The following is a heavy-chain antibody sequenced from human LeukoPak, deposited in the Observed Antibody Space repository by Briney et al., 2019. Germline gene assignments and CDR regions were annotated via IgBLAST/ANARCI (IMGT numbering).Heavy chain of an antibody. CDR3: ARGRDGYSYGPFDY. CDR1: GGSIRPYY. D-gene: IGHD5-24*01. V-gene: IGHV4-59*01. J-gene: IGHJ4*02. Sequence: SETPSLTCTVSGGSIRPYYWGWIRQPTGKGLDWIGYVSYSGSTAYYPSLKSRVTISVDTSKNQFSLNLSAVTAAYTAVYYCARGRDGYSYGPFDYWGQGTRVTVSS. CDR2: VSYSGST.